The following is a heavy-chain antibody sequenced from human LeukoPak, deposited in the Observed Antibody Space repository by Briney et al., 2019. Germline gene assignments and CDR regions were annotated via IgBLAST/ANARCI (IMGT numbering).Heavy chain of an antibody. V-gene: IGHV1-2*06. CDR2: INPNSGGT. Sequence: EASVKVSCKASGYTFTGYYMHWVRQAPRQGLEWMGRINPNSGGTNYAQKFQGRVTMTRDTSISTAYMELSRLRSDVTAVYYCPRYGEYCSGGSCYYYFDYWGQGTLVTVSS. CDR3: PRYGEYCSGGSCYYYFDY. D-gene: IGHD2-15*01. CDR1: GYTFTGYY. J-gene: IGHJ4*02.